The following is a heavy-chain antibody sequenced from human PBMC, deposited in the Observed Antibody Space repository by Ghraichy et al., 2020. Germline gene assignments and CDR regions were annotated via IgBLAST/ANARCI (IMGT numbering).Heavy chain of an antibody. J-gene: IGHJ4*02. Sequence: SETLSLTCTVSGASMNSYYWNWIRQPPGKGLEWIGYIYYSAGTNYKPSLKSRVTISLDTSKNQFSLKLSSVTAADTAVYDCARDDYGDPIDYWGQGTLVTVSS. CDR3: ARDDYGDPIDY. D-gene: IGHD4-17*01. V-gene: IGHV4-59*01. CDR2: IYYSAGT. CDR1: GASMNSYY.